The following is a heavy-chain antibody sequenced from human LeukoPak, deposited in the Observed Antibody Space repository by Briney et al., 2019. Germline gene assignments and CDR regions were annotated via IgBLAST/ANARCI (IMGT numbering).Heavy chain of an antibody. Sequence: SETLSLTCTVSGGSIGTYFWSWIRQPAGKGLEWIGRIYDSGTNYNPSLKSRVTMSADTSKNQFSLKLSSVTAADTAVYFCAREVIIRGVTHFDYWGQGALVTVSS. CDR3: AREVIIRGVTHFDY. CDR1: GGSIGTYF. CDR2: IYDSGT. D-gene: IGHD3-10*01. J-gene: IGHJ4*02. V-gene: IGHV4-4*07.